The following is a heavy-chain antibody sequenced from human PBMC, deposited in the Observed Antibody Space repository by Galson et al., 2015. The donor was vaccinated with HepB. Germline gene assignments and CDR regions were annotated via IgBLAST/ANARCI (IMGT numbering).Heavy chain of an antibody. D-gene: IGHD3-22*01. CDR2: ISAYNGNT. J-gene: IGHJ6*02. CDR3: ATGYYYDSSGYPTVWDLYGMDV. Sequence: SVKVSCKASGYTFTSYGISWVRQAPGQGLEWMGWISAYNGNTNYAQKLQGRVTMTTDTSTSTAYMELRSLRSDDTAVYYCATGYYYDSSGYPTVWDLYGMDVWGQGTTVTVSS. CDR1: GYTFTSYG. V-gene: IGHV1-18*04.